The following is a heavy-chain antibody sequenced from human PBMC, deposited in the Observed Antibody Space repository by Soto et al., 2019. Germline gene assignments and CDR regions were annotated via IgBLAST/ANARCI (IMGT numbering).Heavy chain of an antibody. Sequence: ASVKCSCKASGYTFINFDISWVRQAAGQGLEWLGWMNPGSGKTGYASKFQGRVAMTRDASTGTSHLELSSLTSDDTAVYYCARMASAGTLNWFDPWGQGTLVTVSS. CDR1: GYTFINFD. CDR3: ARMASAGTLNWFDP. D-gene: IGHD6-13*01. V-gene: IGHV1-8*02. CDR2: MNPGSGKT. J-gene: IGHJ5*02.